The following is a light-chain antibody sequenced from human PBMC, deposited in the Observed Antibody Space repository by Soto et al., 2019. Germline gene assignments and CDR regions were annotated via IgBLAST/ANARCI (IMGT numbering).Light chain of an antibody. CDR2: GAS. Sequence: ELVLTQSPGTLSLSPGERAPLSCRASQSVRINVAWYQQKTGQAPRLLVYGASTRASGVPARFSGSGSGTEFTLAISSLQSEDVAVYYCQQYHNWPITFGQGTRLEI. CDR3: QQYHNWPIT. V-gene: IGKV3-15*01. CDR1: QSVRIN. J-gene: IGKJ5*01.